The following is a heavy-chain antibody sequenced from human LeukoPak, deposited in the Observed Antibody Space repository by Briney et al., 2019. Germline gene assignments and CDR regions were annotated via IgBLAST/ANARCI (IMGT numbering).Heavy chain of an antibody. CDR2: VFTSGST. CDR3: AREFHY. V-gene: IGHV4-61*02. Sequence: SETLSLTCTVSGGSISSGTYYWSWIRQPAGKGLEWIGRVFTSGSTNYNPSLRSRVTMSVDTSKNQFSLTLSSVTAADTAVYYCAREFHYWGQGTLVTVSS. CDR1: GGSISSGTYY. J-gene: IGHJ4*02.